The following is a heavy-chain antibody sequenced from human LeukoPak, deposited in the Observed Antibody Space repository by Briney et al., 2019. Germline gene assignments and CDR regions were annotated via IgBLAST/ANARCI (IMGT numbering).Heavy chain of an antibody. Sequence: AGGSLRLSCAASGFTFSSYSMNWVRQAPGKGLEWISYISSSSATIYLADSVKGRFSISRDNAKNSLYLQMNSLRDEDTAVYYCARDSSDCSGGSCPRSDLGYWGQGTPVTVSS. CDR3: ARDSSDCSGGSCPRSDLGY. CDR2: ISSSSATI. J-gene: IGHJ4*02. D-gene: IGHD2-15*01. V-gene: IGHV3-48*02. CDR1: GFTFSSYS.